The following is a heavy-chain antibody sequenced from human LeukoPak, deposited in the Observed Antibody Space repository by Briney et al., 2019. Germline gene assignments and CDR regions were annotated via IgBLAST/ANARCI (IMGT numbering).Heavy chain of an antibody. Sequence: PGGSLRLSCAASGFTFSSYSMNWVRQPPGKGLEWVSVIYSGGSTYYADSVKGRFTISRDNSKNTLYLQMNSLRAEDTAVYYCASSSGGLGSITVIYYYYMDVWGKGTTVTVSS. J-gene: IGHJ6*03. CDR1: GFTFSSYS. V-gene: IGHV3-53*01. D-gene: IGHD1-20*01. CDR2: IYSGGST. CDR3: ASSSGGLGSITVIYYYYMDV.